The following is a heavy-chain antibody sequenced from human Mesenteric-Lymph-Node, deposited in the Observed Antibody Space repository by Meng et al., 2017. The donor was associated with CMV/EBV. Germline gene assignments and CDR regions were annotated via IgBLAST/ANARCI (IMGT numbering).Heavy chain of an antibody. CDR2: IKQDEHEK. V-gene: IGHV3-7*01. J-gene: IGHJ5*02. Sequence: GESLKISCAASGFTFRSYWMSWVRQAPGKGLEWVANIKQDEHEKYYVDSVKGRFTISRDNAKNSLYLQMNSLRADDTAVYYCASRGYSGYYFDAWGQGTLVTVS. CDR3: ASRGYSGYYFDA. D-gene: IGHD5-12*01. CDR1: GFTFRSYW.